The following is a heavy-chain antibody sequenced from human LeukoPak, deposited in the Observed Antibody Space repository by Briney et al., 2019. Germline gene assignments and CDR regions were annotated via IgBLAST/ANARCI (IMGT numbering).Heavy chain of an antibody. CDR3: ARPLGRHFNYYMDV. CDR2: ISSSGRTI. Sequence: PARTPRLSRAASALTFSDYYMSWVRQAPEKRLEWVSYISSSGRTIYYADSVKGRFTISRDNAKNSLYLQMNSLRAEDTAVYYCARPLGRHFNYYMDVWGKGTTVTVSS. J-gene: IGHJ6*03. V-gene: IGHV3-11*01. CDR1: ALTFSDYY. D-gene: IGHD1-1*01.